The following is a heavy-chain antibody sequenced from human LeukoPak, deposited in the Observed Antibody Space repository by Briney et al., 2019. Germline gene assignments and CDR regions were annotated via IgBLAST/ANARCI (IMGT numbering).Heavy chain of an antibody. CDR3: ARLTVTTYYGMDV. V-gene: IGHV4-39*07. CDR1: GGSISSSGYY. CDR2: IYYSGGT. D-gene: IGHD4-17*01. Sequence: SETLSPTCTVSGGSISSSGYYWGWIRQPPGKGLEWIGSIYYSGGTYYNPSLKSRVTISVDRSKNQFSLKLSSVTAADTAVYYCARLTVTTYYGMDVWGQGTTVTVSS. J-gene: IGHJ6*02.